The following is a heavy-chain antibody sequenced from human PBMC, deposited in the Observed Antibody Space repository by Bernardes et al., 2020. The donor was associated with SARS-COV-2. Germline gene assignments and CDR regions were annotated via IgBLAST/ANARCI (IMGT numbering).Heavy chain of an antibody. Sequence: GESLKISCKASGYAFPGYWIGWVRQKSGKGLEWIGNIYVADSETTYSTSFQGQVTISVDRSISTAYLHWSSLGASDTAIYYCARNKYSSGFDYWGQGTLVTVSS. V-gene: IGHV5-51*01. CDR3: ARNKYSSGFDY. J-gene: IGHJ4*02. CDR2: IYVADSET. CDR1: GYAFPGYW. D-gene: IGHD6-19*01.